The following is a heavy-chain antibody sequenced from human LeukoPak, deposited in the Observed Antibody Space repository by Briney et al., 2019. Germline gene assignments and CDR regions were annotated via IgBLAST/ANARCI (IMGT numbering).Heavy chain of an antibody. CDR2: INPSGTWT. J-gene: IGHJ5*02. V-gene: IGHV1-46*01. CDR1: GHTFSRSY. D-gene: IGHD1-26*01. CDR3: AKDNSVGDIAWWFDP. Sequence: ASVKVSCKASGHTFSRSYMHWVRQAPGQGLEWMGVINPSGTWTSYAQKFRGRITMTRDMSTSTDYMELRSLGEDTAVYYCAKDNSVGDIAWWFDPWGQGTLVTVSS.